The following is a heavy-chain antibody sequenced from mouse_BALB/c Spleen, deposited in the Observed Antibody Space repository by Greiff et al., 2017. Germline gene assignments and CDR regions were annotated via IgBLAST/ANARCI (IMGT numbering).Heavy chain of an antibody. Sequence: EVQLQQSGPELVKPGASVKMSCKASGYTFTDYYMKWVKQSHGTSLEWIGDINPNNGDTFYNQKFKGKATLTVDKSSSTAYMQLNSLTSEDSAVYYGERNYGSDYAMDYWGQGTSVTVSS. CDR3: ERNYGSDYAMDY. CDR1: GYTFTDYY. CDR2: INPNNGDT. J-gene: IGHJ4*01. D-gene: IGHD1-1*01. V-gene: IGHV1-26*01.